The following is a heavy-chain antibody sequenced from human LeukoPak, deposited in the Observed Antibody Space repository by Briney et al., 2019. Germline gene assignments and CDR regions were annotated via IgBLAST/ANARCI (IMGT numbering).Heavy chain of an antibody. CDR2: ITWDGGST. CDR1: GFTFDDYT. CDR3: AKGKNTGSYLSYVDY. J-gene: IGHJ4*02. V-gene: IGHV3-43*01. Sequence: PGGSLRLSCAASGFTFDDYTMHWVRQAPGKGLEWVSLITWDGGSTYYGDSMKGRFTISRDNSKNSLYLQMNSLRTEDTALYYCAKGKNTGSYLSYVDYWGQGTLVTVSS. D-gene: IGHD3-10*01.